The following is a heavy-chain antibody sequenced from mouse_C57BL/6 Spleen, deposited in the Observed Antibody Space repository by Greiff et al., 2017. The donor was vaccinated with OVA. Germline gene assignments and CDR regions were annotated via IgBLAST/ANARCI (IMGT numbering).Heavy chain of an antibody. CDR1: GFTFSDYG. D-gene: IGHD2-3*01. CDR2: ISSGSSTI. CDR3: ARSGYYYYAMDY. J-gene: IGHJ4*01. Sequence: DVMLVESGGGLVKPGGSLKLSCAASGFTFSDYGMHWVRQAPEKGLEWVAYISSGSSTIYYADTVKGRFTISRDNAKNTLFLQMTSLRSEDTAMYYCARSGYYYYAMDYWGQGTSVTVSS. V-gene: IGHV5-17*01.